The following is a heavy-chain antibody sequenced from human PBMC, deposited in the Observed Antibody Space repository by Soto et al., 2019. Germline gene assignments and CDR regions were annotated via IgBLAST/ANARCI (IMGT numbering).Heavy chain of an antibody. CDR1: GFTFSNAW. CDR3: TTDGKVGWTIFGVVTAIGPVVHYYGMDV. Sequence: GGSLRLSCAASGFTFSNAWMNWVRQAPGKGLEWVGRIKSKTDGGTTDYAAPVKGRFTISRDDSKNTLYLQMNSLKTEDTAVYYCTTDGKVGWTIFGVVTAIGPVVHYYGMDVWGQGTTVTVSS. J-gene: IGHJ6*02. V-gene: IGHV3-15*07. D-gene: IGHD3-3*01. CDR2: IKSKTDGGTT.